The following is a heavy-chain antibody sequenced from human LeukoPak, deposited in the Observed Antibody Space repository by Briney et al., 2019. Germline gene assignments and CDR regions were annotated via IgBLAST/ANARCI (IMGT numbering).Heavy chain of an antibody. J-gene: IGHJ4*02. Sequence: ASVKVSCKASEDTFTYYHIHWVRQAPGQGDEWMGAVYATGGTTINTQNFQGRVTMTRDTSKGTVYMELSSFRFEDTAMYYCAKEAPRSYYFDYWGQGILVTVSS. CDR2: VYATGGTT. CDR3: AKEAPRSYYFDY. V-gene: IGHV1-46*01. CDR1: EDTFTYYH.